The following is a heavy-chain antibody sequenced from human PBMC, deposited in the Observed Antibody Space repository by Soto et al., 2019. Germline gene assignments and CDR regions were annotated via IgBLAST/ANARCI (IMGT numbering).Heavy chain of an antibody. D-gene: IGHD6-6*01. Sequence: LRLSCAAFGFTFRNYGMHWVRQAPGKGLEWVAVIASTGTTKLYADSVKGRFTISRDISKDTLYLEMTSLRSEDTAVYYCAKESPGSSYITDDSWGQGTLVTVSS. V-gene: IGHV3-30*18. CDR2: IASTGTTK. J-gene: IGHJ4*02. CDR1: GFTFRNYG. CDR3: AKESPGSSYITDDS.